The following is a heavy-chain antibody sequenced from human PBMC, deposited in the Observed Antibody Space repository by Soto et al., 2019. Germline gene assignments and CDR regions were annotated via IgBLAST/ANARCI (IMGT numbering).Heavy chain of an antibody. Sequence: GASVKVSCKASGYTLTGYYMHWVRQAPGQGLEWMGWINPNSGGTNYAQKFQGRVTMTRDTSISTAYMELSRLRSDDTAVYYCARGGIGQWLVTHYGMDVWGQGTTVTVSS. V-gene: IGHV1-2*02. J-gene: IGHJ6*02. D-gene: IGHD6-19*01. CDR2: INPNSGGT. CDR1: GYTLTGYY. CDR3: ARGGIGQWLVTHYGMDV.